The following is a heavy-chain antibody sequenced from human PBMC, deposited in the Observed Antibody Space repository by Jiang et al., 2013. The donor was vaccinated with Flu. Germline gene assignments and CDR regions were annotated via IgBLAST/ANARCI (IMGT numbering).Heavy chain of an antibody. CDR3: ALAVDGNFYFDY. Sequence: PGESLKISCKGSGITFTSYWIGWVRQMPGKGLEWMGITYSGDSGTKYSPSFQGQVTISVDKSISTAYLQWSSLKASDTAIYYCALAVDGNFYFDYLGQGTLVTVSS. D-gene: IGHD6-19*01. V-gene: IGHV5-51*01. J-gene: IGHJ4*02. CDR2: TYSGDSGT. CDR1: GITFTSYW.